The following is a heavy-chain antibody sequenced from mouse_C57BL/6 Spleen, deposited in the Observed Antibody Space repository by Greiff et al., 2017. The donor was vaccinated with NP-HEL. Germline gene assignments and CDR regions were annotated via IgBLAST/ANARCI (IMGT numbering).Heavy chain of an antibody. CDR3: ARVFLFDY. V-gene: IGHV1-19*01. CDR1: GYTFTDYY. Sequence: VQLQQSGPVLVKPGASVKMSCKASGYTFTDYYMNWVKQSHGKSLEWIGVINPYNGGTSYNQKFKGKATLTVDKTTSTVYMELNSLTSEDSAVXYCARVFLFDYWGHGTPLTLSS. J-gene: IGHJ2*01. CDR2: INPYNGGT.